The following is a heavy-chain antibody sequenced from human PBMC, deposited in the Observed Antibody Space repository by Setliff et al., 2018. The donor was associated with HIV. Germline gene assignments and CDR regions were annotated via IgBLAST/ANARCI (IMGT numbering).Heavy chain of an antibody. CDR3: ARAGRGGGSYWTFDY. V-gene: IGHV5-51*01. CDR1: EYSFTNNW. J-gene: IGHJ4*02. CDR2: IYPGDSDI. Sequence: GESLKISCKGSEYSFTNNWIGWVRQMPGKGLEWMRIIYPGDSDIRYSPSFQGQVTISADKAISTAYLQWSSLKASDTGMYYCARAGRGGGSYWTFDYWGQGTLVTVSS. D-gene: IGHD1-26*01.